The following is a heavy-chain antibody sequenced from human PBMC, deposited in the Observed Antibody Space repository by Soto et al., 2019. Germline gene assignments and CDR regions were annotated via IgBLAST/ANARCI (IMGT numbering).Heavy chain of an antibody. Sequence: EVQLLESGGGLVQPGGSLRLSCAASGFTFSSYAMSWVRQAPGKGLEWVSAISGSGGSTYYADSVKGRFTISRDNSKNTLYLQMNSLRAEDTAVYYCVKAPRYCSGGSCYLDYWGQGTLVTVSS. CDR3: VKAPRYCSGGSCYLDY. D-gene: IGHD2-15*01. J-gene: IGHJ4*02. V-gene: IGHV3-23*01. CDR2: ISGSGGST. CDR1: GFTFSSYA.